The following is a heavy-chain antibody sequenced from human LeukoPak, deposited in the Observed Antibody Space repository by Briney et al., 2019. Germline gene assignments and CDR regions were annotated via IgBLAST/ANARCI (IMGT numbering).Heavy chain of an antibody. D-gene: IGHD1-1*01. J-gene: IGHJ3*02. CDR2: FDPEDGET. CDR1: GYTLTELS. V-gene: IGHV1-24*01. CDR3: VQLERRKDAFDI. Sequence: ASVKVSCKVSGYTLTELSMHWVRQAPGKGLEWMGGFDPEDGETIYAQKFQDRVTMTEDTSTDTAYMELSSLRSEDTAVYYCVQLERRKDAFDIWGQGTMVTVSS.